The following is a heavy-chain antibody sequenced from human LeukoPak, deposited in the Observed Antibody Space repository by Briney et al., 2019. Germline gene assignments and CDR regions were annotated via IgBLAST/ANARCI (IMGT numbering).Heavy chain of an antibody. D-gene: IGHD6-19*01. CDR1: GGSISSGGYY. V-gene: IGHV4-31*03. CDR2: IYYSGST. Sequence: SQTLSLTCTVSGGSISSGGYYWSWIRQHPGKGLEWIGYIYYSGSTYYNPSLKSRVTMSVDKSKNQFSLKLSSVTAADTAVYYCARGQWLVPLDYWGQGTLVIVSS. CDR3: ARGQWLVPLDY. J-gene: IGHJ4*02.